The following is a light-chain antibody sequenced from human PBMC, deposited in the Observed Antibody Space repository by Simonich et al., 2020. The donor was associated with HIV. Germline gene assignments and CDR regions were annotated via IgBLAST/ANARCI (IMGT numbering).Light chain of an antibody. CDR1: SGHSSYA. Sequence: QLVLTQSPSASASLGASVKLTCTLRSGHSSYAIAWHQQQPEKGPRYLMKVNSDGSHSKGDGIPDRFSGSSSGAERYLTISSLQSEDETDYYCQTWGTGILVFGGGTKLTVL. J-gene: IGLJ3*02. CDR2: VNSDGSH. CDR3: QTWGTGILV. V-gene: IGLV4-69*01.